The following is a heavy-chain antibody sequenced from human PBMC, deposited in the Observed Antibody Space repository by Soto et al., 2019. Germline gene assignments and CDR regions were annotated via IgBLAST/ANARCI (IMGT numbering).Heavy chain of an antibody. Sequence: SETLSLTCTVSGGSISSGGYYWSWIRQHPGKGLEWIGYIYYSGSTYYNPSLKSRVTISVDTSKNQFSLKLSSVTAADTAVYYCARERGWLRTFDYWGQGTLVTAPQ. CDR2: IYYSGST. V-gene: IGHV4-31*03. D-gene: IGHD5-12*01. CDR3: ARERGWLRTFDY. CDR1: GGSISSGGYY. J-gene: IGHJ4*02.